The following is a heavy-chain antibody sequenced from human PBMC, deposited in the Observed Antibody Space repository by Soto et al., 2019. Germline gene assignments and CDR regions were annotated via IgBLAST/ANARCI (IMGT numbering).Heavy chain of an antibody. J-gene: IGHJ1*01. CDR3: AREGALPADRIQF. CDR1: GYTFSNYY. Sequence: ASVKVSCKASGYTFSNYYMHWVRQAPGQGLEWMGGINPNGDTTYYAQKFLGRLTVTRDTSTSTVYMELSSLRSDDTAVYYCAREGALPADRIQFWGQGTQVTVSS. V-gene: IGHV1-46*01. CDR2: INPNGDTT. D-gene: IGHD3-16*01.